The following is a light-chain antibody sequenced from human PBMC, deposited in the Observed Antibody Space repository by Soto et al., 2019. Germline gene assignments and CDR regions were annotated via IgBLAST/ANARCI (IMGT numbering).Light chain of an antibody. CDR2: DNN. V-gene: IGLV1-40*01. CDR1: SSNIGAGYD. CDR3: QSYDSSLSGFYV. J-gene: IGLJ1*01. Sequence: QSVLTQPPSVSGAPGQTVTISCTGSSSNIGAGYDVHWYQQLPGRAPKLLIYDNNNRASGVPARFSGSKSATSASLAITGLQAEDGADYYCQSYDSSLSGFYVFETGTKVTVL.